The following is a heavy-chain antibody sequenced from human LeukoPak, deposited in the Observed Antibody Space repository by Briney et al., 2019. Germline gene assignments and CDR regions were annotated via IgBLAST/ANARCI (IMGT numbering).Heavy chain of an antibody. D-gene: IGHD3-3*01. CDR3: ARRHDFWSDYYYYYYMDV. CDR2: IYHSGST. J-gene: IGHJ6*03. CDR1: GGSISSSNW. V-gene: IGHV4-4*02. Sequence: SETLSLTCAVSGGSISSSNWWSWVRQPPGKGLEWIGEIYHSGSTNYNPSLKSRVTISVDKSKNQFSLKLSSVTAADTAVYYCARRHDFWSDYYYYYYMDVWGKGTTVTVSS.